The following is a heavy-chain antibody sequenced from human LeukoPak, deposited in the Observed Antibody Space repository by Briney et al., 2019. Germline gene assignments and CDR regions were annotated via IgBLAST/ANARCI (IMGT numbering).Heavy chain of an antibody. D-gene: IGHD3-10*01. J-gene: IGHJ4*02. CDR1: GFTFSSYW. V-gene: IGHV3-7*01. CDR2: IKQDGSEK. Sequence: GGSLRLSCAASGFTFSSYWMSWVRQAPGRGLEWVANIKQDGSEKYYVDSVKGRFTISRDNAKNSLYLQMNSLRAEDTAVYYCARASITMVRGAFDYWGQGTLVTVSS. CDR3: ARASITMVRGAFDY.